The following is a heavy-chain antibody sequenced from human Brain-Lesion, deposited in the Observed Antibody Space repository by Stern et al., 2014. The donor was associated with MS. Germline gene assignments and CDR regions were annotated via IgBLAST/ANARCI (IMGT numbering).Heavy chain of an antibody. CDR3: ARYCSGGSCYFHGLDV. CDR1: GFTVSSTY. J-gene: IGHJ6*02. D-gene: IGHD2-15*01. CDR2: VYSGGDT. V-gene: IGHV3-53*01. Sequence: EVQLVESGGGLMQPGGSLRLSCVASGFTVSSTYMSWVRQAPGKGLEWVSVVYSGGDTSYGDSVKGRFTISRDTSKNTLYLQMDSLRADDTAVYYCARYCSGGSCYFHGLDVWGQGTTVTVSS.